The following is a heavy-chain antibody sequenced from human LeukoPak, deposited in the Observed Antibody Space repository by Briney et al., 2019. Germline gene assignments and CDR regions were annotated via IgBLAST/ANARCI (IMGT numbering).Heavy chain of an antibody. V-gene: IGHV3-9*01. J-gene: IGHJ4*02. Sequence: GGSLRLSCAASGFTFDDYAMHWVRQAPGKGLEWVSGITWNSGSIGYADSVKGRFTISRDNAKNSLYLQMNSLRAEDTALYYCAKDSGDYWGQGTLVTVSS. CDR3: AKDSGDY. CDR2: ITWNSGSI. CDR1: GFTFDDYA.